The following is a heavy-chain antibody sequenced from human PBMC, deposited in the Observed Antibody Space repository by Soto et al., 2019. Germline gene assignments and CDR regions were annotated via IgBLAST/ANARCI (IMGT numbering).Heavy chain of an antibody. J-gene: IGHJ6*02. D-gene: IGHD6-13*01. CDR1: GYPFTSYG. Sequence: ASVQVSCTASGYPFTSYGISWVRQAPGQGLEWMGWISAYNGNTNYAQKLQGRVTMTTDTSTSTAYMELRSLRSDDTAVYYCARGGDRISFAYDYCDGMDCCGQGTTVILAS. CDR2: ISAYNGNT. V-gene: IGHV1-18*01. CDR3: ARGGDRISFAYDYCDGMDC.